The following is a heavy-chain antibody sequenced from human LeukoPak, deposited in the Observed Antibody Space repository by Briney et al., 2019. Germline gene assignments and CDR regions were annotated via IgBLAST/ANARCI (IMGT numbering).Heavy chain of an antibody. J-gene: IGHJ3*01. D-gene: IGHD3-3*01. CDR2: ISYDGSNK. Sequence: GGSLRLSCAASGFTFSSYGMHWVRQAPGKGLEGVAVISYDGSNKYYADSVKGRFTISRDNSKNTLYLQMNSLRAEDTAVYYCAEGESPWYYDFWSGYSIFWGQGTMVTVSS. CDR3: AEGESPWYYDFWSGYSIF. CDR1: GFTFSSYG. V-gene: IGHV3-30*03.